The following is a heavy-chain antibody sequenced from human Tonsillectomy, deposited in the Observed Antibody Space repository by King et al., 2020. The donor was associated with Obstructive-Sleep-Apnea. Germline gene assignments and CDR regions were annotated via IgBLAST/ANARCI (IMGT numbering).Heavy chain of an antibody. CDR2: IYYSWST. CDR1: GGSISSGGYY. D-gene: IGHD3-22*01. J-gene: IGHJ3*02. V-gene: IGHV4-31*03. CDR3: ARAHSSGYYYRAFDI. Sequence: QLQESGPGLVKPSQTLSLTCTVSGGSISSGGYYWSWFLQHPRKVLECMGYIYYSWSTYYHPSLKSRVTISVDTSKNQFSLKLSSVTAADTAVYYCARAHSSGYYYRAFDIWGQGTMVTVSS.